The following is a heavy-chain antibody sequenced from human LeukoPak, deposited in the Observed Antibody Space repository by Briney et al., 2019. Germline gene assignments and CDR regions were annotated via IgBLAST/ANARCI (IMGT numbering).Heavy chain of an antibody. Sequence: SETLSLTCTVSGGSISSNYWSWIRQPPGKGLEWIGYIYYSGSTNYNPSLKSRVTISVDTSKNQFSLKLTSVTAADTAVYYCARAVAAPGAFDIWGQGTMVTVSS. CDR1: GGSISSNY. V-gene: IGHV4-59*01. CDR3: ARAVAAPGAFDI. J-gene: IGHJ3*02. D-gene: IGHD6-19*01. CDR2: IYYSGST.